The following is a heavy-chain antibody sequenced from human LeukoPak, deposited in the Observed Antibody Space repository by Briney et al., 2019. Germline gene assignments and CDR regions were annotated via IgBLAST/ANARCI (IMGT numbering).Heavy chain of an antibody. Sequence: GGSLTLSCAASGFTFNSYAMSWVRQAPGEGLEWVSAISGGGGSTYYADSVKGRFTISRDNSKNTLYLQMNSLRAEDTAVYYCAKDLIQTIVGATLDDYWGQGTLVTVSS. V-gene: IGHV3-23*01. CDR3: AKDLIQTIVGATLDDY. CDR1: GFTFNSYA. D-gene: IGHD1-26*01. J-gene: IGHJ4*02. CDR2: ISGGGGST.